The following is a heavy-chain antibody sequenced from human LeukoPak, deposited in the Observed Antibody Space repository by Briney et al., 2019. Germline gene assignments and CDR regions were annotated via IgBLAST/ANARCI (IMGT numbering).Heavy chain of an antibody. Sequence: GGSLRLSCVASGFTVSSYEINWLRQSPGKGLEWVSYISGSGTTMYYADSVKGRFTISRDNAKNSLYLQMNSLRAEDTAVYYCARSVQWLPYWGQGTLVTVSS. CDR2: ISGSGTTM. CDR3: ARSVQWLPY. CDR1: GFTVSSYE. V-gene: IGHV3-48*03. D-gene: IGHD6-19*01. J-gene: IGHJ4*02.